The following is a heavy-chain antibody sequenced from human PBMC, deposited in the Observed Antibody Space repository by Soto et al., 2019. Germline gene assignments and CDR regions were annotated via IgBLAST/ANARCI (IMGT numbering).Heavy chain of an antibody. J-gene: IGHJ4*02. V-gene: IGHV4-31*03. CDR3: ARDFPPDHMYDHGSGGSAPFL. Sequence: QVQLQESGPGLVKPSQTLSLTCTVSGGSISSGRYYWTWIRQHPGKGLEWIGYINYSGNTYYNPSLKSRVTISVDTSKNQFSLPLSSVTAADTAVYYCARDFPPDHMYDHGSGGSAPFLWGQGTLVTVSP. D-gene: IGHD3-22*01. CDR2: INYSGNT. CDR1: GGSISSGRYY.